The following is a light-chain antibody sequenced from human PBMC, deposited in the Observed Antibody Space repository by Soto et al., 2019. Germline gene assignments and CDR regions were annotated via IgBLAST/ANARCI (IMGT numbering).Light chain of an antibody. Sequence: QSALTQPASVSASPGQSITISCTGTTSDIGGYNSVSWYQQHPGRAPQLMIYDVSYRPSGISSRFSGSKSGNTASLTISGLQAGGGADYYCSSYTGTRVRVFGGGTKVTVL. CDR3: SSYTGTRVRV. J-gene: IGLJ2*01. CDR1: TSDIGGYNS. V-gene: IGLV2-14*01. CDR2: DVS.